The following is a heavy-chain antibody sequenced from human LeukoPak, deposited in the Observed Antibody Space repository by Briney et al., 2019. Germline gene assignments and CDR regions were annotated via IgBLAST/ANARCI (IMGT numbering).Heavy chain of an antibody. D-gene: IGHD6-6*01. Sequence: PSGTLSLTCAVSGGSISSSNWWSWVRQPPGKGLEWIGEIYLSGSTNYNPSLKSRVTISVDKSKNQFSMKLSSVTAADTAVYYCATASSIAARPFLAFDYWGQGTLVTVSS. V-gene: IGHV4-4*02. J-gene: IGHJ4*02. CDR2: IYLSGST. CDR3: ATASSIAARPFLAFDY. CDR1: GGSISSSNW.